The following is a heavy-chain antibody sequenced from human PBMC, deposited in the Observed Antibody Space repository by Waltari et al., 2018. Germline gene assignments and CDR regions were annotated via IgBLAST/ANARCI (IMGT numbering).Heavy chain of an antibody. V-gene: IGHV4-4*07. J-gene: IGHJ6*03. D-gene: IGHD3-10*01. CDR2: IYTSGST. CDR1: GGSISSYY. Sequence: QVQLQESGPGLVKPSETLSLTCTVSGGSISSYYWSWNRQPAGKGLEWIGRIYTSGSTNYNPSLKSRVTMSVDTSKNQFSLKLSSVTAADTAVYYCARVINRSYYYYMDVWGKGTTVTISS. CDR3: ARVINRSYYYYMDV.